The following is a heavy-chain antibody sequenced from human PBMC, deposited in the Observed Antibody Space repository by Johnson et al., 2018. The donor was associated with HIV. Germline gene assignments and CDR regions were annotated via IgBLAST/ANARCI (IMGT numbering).Heavy chain of an antibody. D-gene: IGHD3-10*01. CDR1: GFTFISYW. CDR2: INFDGTST. V-gene: IGHV3-74*02. CDR3: TTTPTMVRGVDV. Sequence: VQLVESGGGVVQPGRSLRLSCEASGFTFISYWMHWVRQAPGKGLMWVSRINFDGTSTTYADSVKGRFSVSRDNVKDTLYLQMNNLRAEDTAVYYCTTTPTMVRGVDVWGQGTMVTVSS. J-gene: IGHJ3*01.